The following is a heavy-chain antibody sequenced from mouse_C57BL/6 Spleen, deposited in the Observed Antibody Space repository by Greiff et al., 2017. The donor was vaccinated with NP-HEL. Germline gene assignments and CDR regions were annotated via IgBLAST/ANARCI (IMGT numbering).Heavy chain of an antibody. CDR3: ARAAQARGGFAY. J-gene: IGHJ3*01. V-gene: IGHV1-53*01. CDR2: INPSNGGT. CDR1: GYTFTSYW. D-gene: IGHD3-2*02. Sequence: QVHVKQSGTELVKPGASVKLSCKASGYTFTSYWMHWVKQRPGQGLEWIGNINPSNGGTNYNEKFKSKATLTVDKSSSTAYMQLSSLTSDDSAVYYCARAAQARGGFAYWGQGTLVTVSA.